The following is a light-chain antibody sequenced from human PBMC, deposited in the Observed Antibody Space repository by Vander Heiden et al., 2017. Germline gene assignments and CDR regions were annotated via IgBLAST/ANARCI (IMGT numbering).Light chain of an antibody. J-gene: IGLJ2*01. CDR1: KLGDKY. CDR2: QDS. V-gene: IGLV3-1*01. CDR3: TEWDSRTWV. Sequence: SYELTQPPSVSVSPGQTASITCSGDKLGDKYACWYQQKPGQSPVLVIYQDSKRPSGIPELFSGSNSATTANLNISGTQAVDDAYYYCTEWDSRTWVFGGGTKLTVL.